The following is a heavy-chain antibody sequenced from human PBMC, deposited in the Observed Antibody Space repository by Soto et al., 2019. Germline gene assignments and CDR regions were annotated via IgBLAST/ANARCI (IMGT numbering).Heavy chain of an antibody. CDR3: TTDSYITTITVRFDY. V-gene: IGHV3-23*01. Sequence: GGSLRLSCAASGFTFSSYATSWVRQAPGKGLEWVAAISGGGTSTYYADSVRGRFAISRDDSKNMVYLEMNSLQTEDTAMYYCTTDSYITTITVRFDYWGHGTLVTVSS. CDR1: GFTFSSYA. J-gene: IGHJ4*01. CDR2: ISGGGTST. D-gene: IGHD3-22*01.